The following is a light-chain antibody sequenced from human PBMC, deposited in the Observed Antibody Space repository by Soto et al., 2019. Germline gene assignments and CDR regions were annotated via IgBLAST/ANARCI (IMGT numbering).Light chain of an antibody. Sequence: EILLSQSPGTLSLSPGERATLSCRASQSVISTYLAWYQRRPGQAPRLLIYAASTRDTGLPARFSGSGSGTEFTLTISSLQSEDFKVYYCQQYNNSPLTFGGGTKVDIK. CDR2: AAS. CDR1: QSVISTY. V-gene: IGKV3-15*01. CDR3: QQYNNSPLT. J-gene: IGKJ4*01.